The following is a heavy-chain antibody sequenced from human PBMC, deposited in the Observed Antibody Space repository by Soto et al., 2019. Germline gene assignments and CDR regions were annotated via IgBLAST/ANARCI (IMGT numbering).Heavy chain of an antibody. J-gene: IGHJ6*03. CDR1: GFTFSSYS. CDR2: ISSSSSYI. D-gene: IGHD2-2*01. V-gene: IGHV3-21*01. Sequence: GGSLRLSCAASGFTFSSYSMNWVRQAPGKGLEWVSSISSSSSYIYYADSVKGRFTISRDNAKNSLYLQMNSLRAEDTAVYYYARDWPEYQLLRYYYYYYMDVWGKVTLVTVS. CDR3: ARDWPEYQLLRYYYYYYMDV.